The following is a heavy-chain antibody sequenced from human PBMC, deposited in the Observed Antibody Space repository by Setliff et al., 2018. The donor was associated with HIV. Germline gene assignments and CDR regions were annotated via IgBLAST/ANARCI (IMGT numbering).Heavy chain of an antibody. CDR2: INTVTGNP. CDR1: GYTFNSYG. CDR3: ARRMEMTPIGY. D-gene: IGHD2-15*01. J-gene: IGHJ4*02. Sequence: ASVKVSCKASGYTFNSYGINWVRQAPGQGLEWMGWINTVTGNPTYAQGFTGRFVFSLDTLVRTAYLEISDLRADDTGIYYCARRMEMTPIGYWGQGTLVTVSS. V-gene: IGHV7-4-1*02.